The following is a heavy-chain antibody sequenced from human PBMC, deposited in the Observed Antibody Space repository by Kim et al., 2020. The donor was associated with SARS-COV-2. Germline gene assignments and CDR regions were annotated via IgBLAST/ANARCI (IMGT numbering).Heavy chain of an antibody. Sequence: YYNPSLKSRVTISVDTSKNQFSLKLSSVTAADTAVYYCAKASGSSSWFDYWGQGTLVTVSS. J-gene: IGHJ4*02. CDR3: AKASGSSSWFDY. V-gene: IGHV4-39*01. D-gene: IGHD6-13*01.